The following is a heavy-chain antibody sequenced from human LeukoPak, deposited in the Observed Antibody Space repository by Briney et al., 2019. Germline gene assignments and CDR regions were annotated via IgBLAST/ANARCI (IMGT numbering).Heavy chain of an antibody. J-gene: IGHJ4*02. CDR2: IYTSGST. CDR1: GGSISSGSYY. V-gene: IGHV4-61*02. CDR3: ARVWASSPYYFDY. Sequence: SETLSLTCTVSGGSISSGSYYWSWIRQPAGKGLEWIGRIYTSGSTNYNPSLKSRVTISVDTSKNQFSLKLSSVTAADTAVYYCARVWASSPYYFDYWGQGTLVTVSS. D-gene: IGHD3-16*01.